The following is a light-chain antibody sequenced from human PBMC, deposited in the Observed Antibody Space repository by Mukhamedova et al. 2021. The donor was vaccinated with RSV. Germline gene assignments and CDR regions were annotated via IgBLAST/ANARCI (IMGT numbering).Light chain of an antibody. Sequence: WYQRRVHGKAPKRLIYAASSLQSGVPSRFGGSGSGTEFTLTISSLQAEDFATYYCLQHNSYLLTFGGVTKVET. V-gene: IGKV1-17*01. CDR2: AAS. J-gene: IGKJ4*01. CDR3: LQHNSYLLT.